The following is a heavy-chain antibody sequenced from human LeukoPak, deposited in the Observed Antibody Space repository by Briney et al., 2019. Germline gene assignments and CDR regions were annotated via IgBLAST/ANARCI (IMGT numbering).Heavy chain of an antibody. Sequence: PGGSLRLSCAASGFTFSSYAMHWVRQAPGKGLEWVAVISYDGSNKYYADSVKGRFTISRDNSKNTLYLQMNSLRAEDTAVYYCARDPYYYDSSGPFDYWGQGTLVTVSS. CDR2: ISYDGSNK. D-gene: IGHD3-22*01. CDR1: GFTFSSYA. V-gene: IGHV3-30-3*01. CDR3: ARDPYYYDSSGPFDY. J-gene: IGHJ4*02.